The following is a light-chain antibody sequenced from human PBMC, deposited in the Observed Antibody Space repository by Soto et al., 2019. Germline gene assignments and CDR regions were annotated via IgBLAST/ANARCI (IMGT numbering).Light chain of an antibody. V-gene: IGKV3-15*01. CDR2: GAS. Sequence: EIVMTQSPATLSVSPGERATLSCRASQSVSSNLAWYQQKPGQAPRLLIYGASTRATGIPARFSGSGSGTEFTLTISGLQSEDFAVYYCQQYNNWVTFGQGTRLEI. CDR1: QSVSSN. CDR3: QQYNNWVT. J-gene: IGKJ5*01.